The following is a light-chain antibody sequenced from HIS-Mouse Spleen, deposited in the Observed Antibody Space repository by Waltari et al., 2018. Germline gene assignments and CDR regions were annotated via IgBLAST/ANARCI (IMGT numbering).Light chain of an antibody. CDR3: YSTDSSGNHRV. J-gene: IGLJ2*01. CDR2: EDS. V-gene: IGLV3-10*01. Sequence: SYELTQPPSVSVSPGQTARITSSGDAFPTQYAYWYQQKSGQAPVLVIYEDSKRPSGIPERFSGSSSGTMATLTISGAQVEDEADYYCYSTDSSGNHRVFGGGTKLTVL. CDR1: AFPTQY.